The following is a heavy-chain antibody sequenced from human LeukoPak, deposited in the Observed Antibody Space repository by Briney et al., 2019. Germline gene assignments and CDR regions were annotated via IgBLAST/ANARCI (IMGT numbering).Heavy chain of an antibody. J-gene: IGHJ4*02. V-gene: IGHV1-69*04. CDR1: GGTFSNYA. CDR2: IIPILGIA. CDR3: ARAAGISVAGTEFDY. Sequence: SVKVSCKASGGTFSNYAISWVRQAPGQGLEWMGRIIPILGIANYAQRFQGRVTITADKSTSTAYIELSSLRSEDRAVYYCARAAGISVAGTEFDYWGQGTLVTVSS. D-gene: IGHD6-19*01.